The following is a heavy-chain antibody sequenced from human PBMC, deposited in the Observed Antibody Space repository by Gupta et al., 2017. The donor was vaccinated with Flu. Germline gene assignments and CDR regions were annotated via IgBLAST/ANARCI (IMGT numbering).Heavy chain of an antibody. CDR2: MSHSGIT. J-gene: IGHJ5*01. D-gene: IGHD6-25*01. CDR1: SISSSGFW. Sequence: SISSSGFWWGWIRQPPGKGLEWIGSMSHSGITDDNPSLKNQVTISAETSSNQFSLRLRNVNAADTAFYYWTRETGGCHADSWVQVTLVTVSS. CDR3: TRETGGCHADS. V-gene: IGHV4-39*02.